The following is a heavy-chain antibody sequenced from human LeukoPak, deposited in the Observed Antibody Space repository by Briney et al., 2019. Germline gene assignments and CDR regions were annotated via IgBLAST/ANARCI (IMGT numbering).Heavy chain of an antibody. Sequence: GRSLRLSCAASGFTFDDYAMHWVRQAPGKGLEWVSGISWNSGSIGYADSVKGRFTISRDNAKNSLYLQMNSLRAEDTALYYCAKDITLPATVAFDYWGQGTLVTVSS. CDR2: ISWNSGSI. CDR1: GFTFDDYA. CDR3: AKDITLPATVAFDY. V-gene: IGHV3-9*01. D-gene: IGHD6-19*01. J-gene: IGHJ4*02.